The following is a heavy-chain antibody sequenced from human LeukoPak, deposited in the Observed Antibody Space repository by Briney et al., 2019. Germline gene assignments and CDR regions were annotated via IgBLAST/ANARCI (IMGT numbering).Heavy chain of an antibody. J-gene: IGHJ4*02. D-gene: IGHD3-10*01. CDR1: GGSMSIYS. V-gene: IGHV4-59*12. CDR3: AGDYGSGSYRFDY. CDR2: IYYSGST. Sequence: SETLSLTCTVSGGSMSIYSCSWVRQPPGRGLEWIGYIYYSGSTTYNPSLRSRLTISLDSSNNRFSLKLRSVTAADTAVYYCAGDYGSGSYRFDYWGQGTLVTVSS.